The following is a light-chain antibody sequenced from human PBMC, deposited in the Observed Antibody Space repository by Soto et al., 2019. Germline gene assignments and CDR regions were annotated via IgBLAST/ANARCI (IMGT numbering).Light chain of an antibody. CDR3: QQYNNWPPIT. Sequence: NVLTQSPGTLSLSPGERATLSCRASQTVSGSYVAWYQQKPGQTPRLLIYGASTRATGIPARFSGSGSGTEFTLTISSLQSEDFAVYYCQQYNNWPPITFGQGTRLEIK. V-gene: IGKV3-15*01. J-gene: IGKJ5*01. CDR1: QTVSGS. CDR2: GAS.